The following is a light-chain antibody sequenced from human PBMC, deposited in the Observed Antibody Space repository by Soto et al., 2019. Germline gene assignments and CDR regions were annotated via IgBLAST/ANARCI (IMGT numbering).Light chain of an antibody. J-gene: IGKJ4*01. CDR1: QSINNW. CDR3: QQYKSFSLT. CDR2: QTS. Sequence: IQRTQSPSNLTAPVADRVTFTGRASQSINNWLAWYQQKPGKAPKLLIYQTSNLDSGVPSRFSGSGSGTDFSLTISSLQPEDFATYYCQQYKSFSLTFGGGTKVDIK. V-gene: IGKV1-5*01.